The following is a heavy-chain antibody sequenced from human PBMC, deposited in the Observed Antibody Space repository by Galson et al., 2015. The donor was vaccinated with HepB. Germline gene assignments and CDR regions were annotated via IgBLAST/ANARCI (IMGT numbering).Heavy chain of an antibody. CDR2: ISYDGSSK. CDR1: GFTFSDYA. CDR3: ARDPLRGRGGGQWLVGYSFYGMDV. V-gene: IGHV3-30*04. Sequence: SLRLSCAASGFTFSDYAMHWVRQAPGKGLEWVAVISYDGSSKYYADSVKGRFTISRDNSKNTLYLQMNSLRAEDRAVYYCARDPLRGRGGGQWLVGYSFYGMDVWGQGTTVTVSS. J-gene: IGHJ6*02. D-gene: IGHD6-19*01.